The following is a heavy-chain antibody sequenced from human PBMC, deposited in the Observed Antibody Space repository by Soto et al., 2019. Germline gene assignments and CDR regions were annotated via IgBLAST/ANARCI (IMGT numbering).Heavy chain of an antibody. CDR1: GGSLNSEHYH. CDR3: VREDDGGDRDYYGLDV. D-gene: IGHD2-21*02. CDR2: IHYTGSV. Sequence: QIQLQESGPGLVRPSQTLSLTCTVSGGSLNSEHYHWTWLRQAPGKGLEWIGYIHYTGSVRYNPSLESRITMSVETSKILFSLNLSSVTAADTAVYFCVREDDGGDRDYYGLDVWGQGTMVTVSS. V-gene: IGHV4-30-4*01. J-gene: IGHJ6*02.